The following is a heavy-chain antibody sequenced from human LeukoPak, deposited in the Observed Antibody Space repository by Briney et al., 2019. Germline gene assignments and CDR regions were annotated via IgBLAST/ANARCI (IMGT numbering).Heavy chain of an antibody. CDR3: ARGRGSSGLYF. CDR2: MNPNSGNT. V-gene: IGHV1-8*01. CDR1: GYTFTSYD. J-gene: IGHJ3*01. D-gene: IGHD3-22*01. Sequence: ASVKVSCKASGYTFTSYDINWVRQATGQGLEWMGWMNPNSGNTGYAQKFQDRVTMTTDTSTNTGYMELRSLRSDDTAVYYCARGRGSSGLYFWGQGTIVIVSS.